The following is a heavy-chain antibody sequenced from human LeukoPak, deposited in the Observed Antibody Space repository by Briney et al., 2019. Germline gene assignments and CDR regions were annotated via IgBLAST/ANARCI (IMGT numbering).Heavy chain of an antibody. CDR2: IIPIFGTA. D-gene: IGHD3-10*01. Sequence: APVKVSCKASGGTFSSYAISWVRQAPGQRLEWMGGIIPIFGTANYAQKFQGRVTITTDESTSTAYMELSSLRSEDTAVYYCASKADVLLESLGAFDIWGQGTMVTVSS. J-gene: IGHJ3*02. CDR3: ASKADVLLESLGAFDI. CDR1: GGTFSSYA. V-gene: IGHV1-69*05.